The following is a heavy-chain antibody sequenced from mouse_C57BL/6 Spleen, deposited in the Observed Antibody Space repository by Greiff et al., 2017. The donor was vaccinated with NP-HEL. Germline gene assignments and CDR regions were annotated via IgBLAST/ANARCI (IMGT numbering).Heavy chain of an antibody. CDR2: ISSGGDYI. J-gene: IGHJ2*01. Sequence: EVQVVESGAGLVKPGGSLKLSCAASGFTFSSYAMSWVRQTPEKRLEWVAYISSGGDYIYYADTVKGRFTLSRDNARNTLYLQMSSLKSEDTAMYYCTRDKQGYFDYWGQGTTLTVSS. CDR3: TRDKQGYFDY. CDR1: GFTFSSYA. V-gene: IGHV5-9-1*02.